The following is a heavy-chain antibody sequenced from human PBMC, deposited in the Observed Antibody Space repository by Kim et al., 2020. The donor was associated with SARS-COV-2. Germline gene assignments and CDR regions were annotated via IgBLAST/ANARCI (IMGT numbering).Heavy chain of an antibody. CDR2: IIPIFGTA. V-gene: IGHV1-69*13. Sequence: SVKVSCKASGGTFSSYAISWVRQAPGQGLEWMGGIIPIFGTANYAQKFQGRVTITADESTSTAYMELSSLRSEDTAVYYCAGGPTGFSNRDWYFDLWGRGTLVTVSS. D-gene: IGHD2-2*01. CDR1: GGTFSSYA. J-gene: IGHJ2*01. CDR3: AGGPTGFSNRDWYFDL.